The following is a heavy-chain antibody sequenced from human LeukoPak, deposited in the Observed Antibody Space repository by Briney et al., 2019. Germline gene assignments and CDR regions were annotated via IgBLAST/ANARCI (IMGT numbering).Heavy chain of an antibody. V-gene: IGHV3-30*01. Sequence: PGGSLRLSCAASGFTFSSYAMHWVRQAPGKGLEWVAVISYDGSNKYHADSVKGRFTISRDNSKNTLYLQMNSLRAEDTAVYYCARGRYSSSWDTDPFFDYWGQGTLVTVSS. J-gene: IGHJ4*02. CDR3: ARGRYSSSWDTDPFFDY. CDR2: ISYDGSNK. CDR1: GFTFSSYA. D-gene: IGHD6-13*01.